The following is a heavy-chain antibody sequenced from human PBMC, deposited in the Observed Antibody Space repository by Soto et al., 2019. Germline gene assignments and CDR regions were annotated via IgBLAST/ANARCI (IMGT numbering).Heavy chain of an antibody. CDR2: ISSREVTV. CDR3: ARVSASGWHVNGRDYFDS. V-gene: IGHV3-11*01. Sequence: GGSLRLSCAASGFTFSNYYMTWIRQAPGKGLECLSYISSREVTVYYADSVKGRFTISRDNTKNSLYLQMTTLRDEDTAVYYCARVSASGWHVNGRDYFDSWGQGTLVTVAS. D-gene: IGHD6-19*01. J-gene: IGHJ4*02. CDR1: GFTFSNYY.